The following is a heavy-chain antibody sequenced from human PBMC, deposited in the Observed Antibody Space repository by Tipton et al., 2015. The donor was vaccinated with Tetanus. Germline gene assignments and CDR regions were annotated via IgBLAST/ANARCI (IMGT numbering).Heavy chain of an antibody. CDR1: NGSINSADYY. CDR3: ARFGTVFLRFGELSGYYSVDV. Sequence: TLSLTCNVFNGSINSADYYWYWIRQSPGKGLELIGHIFDGGSTYYNPSLKGRVTMSADTSKNQFSLKLRSVTVADTAAYYCARFGTVFLRFGELSGYYSVDVWGQGTTVTVSS. J-gene: IGHJ6*03. CDR2: IFDGGST. V-gene: IGHV4-30-4*01. D-gene: IGHD3-10*01.